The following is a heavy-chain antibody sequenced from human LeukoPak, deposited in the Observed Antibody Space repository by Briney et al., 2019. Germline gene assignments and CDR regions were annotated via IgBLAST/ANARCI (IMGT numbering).Heavy chain of an antibody. CDR1: GYTFTGHA. J-gene: IGHJ4*02. Sequence: ASVKVSCKASGYTFTGHAMNWVRQAPGQGPEWMGYINTKTGNPAYAQGFTGRFVFSLDTSVSTAYLQISSLKPEDTGVYYCAKGGWVAVTGMDSWGQGTLVTVSS. CDR2: INTKTGNP. V-gene: IGHV7-4-1*02. CDR3: AKGGWVAVTGMDS. D-gene: IGHD6-19*01.